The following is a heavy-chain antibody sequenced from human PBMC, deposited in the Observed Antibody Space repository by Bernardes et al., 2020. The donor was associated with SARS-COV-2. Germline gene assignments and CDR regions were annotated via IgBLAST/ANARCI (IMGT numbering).Heavy chain of an antibody. CDR3: AREASKTPNYYYGMDV. V-gene: IGHV3-33*01. Sequence: GGSLRLSCAASGFTFSSYGMHWVRQAPGKGLEWVAVIWYDGSNKYYADSVKGRFTISRDNSKNTLYLQMNSLRAEDTAVYYCAREASKTPNYYYGMDVWGQGTTVTVSS. CDR1: GFTFSSYG. D-gene: IGHD2-2*01. CDR2: IWYDGSNK. J-gene: IGHJ6*02.